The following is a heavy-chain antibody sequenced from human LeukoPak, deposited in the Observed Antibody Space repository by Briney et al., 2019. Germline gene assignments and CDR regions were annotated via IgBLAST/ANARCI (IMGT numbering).Heavy chain of an antibody. CDR2: IISIFGTA. Sequence: ASVKVSCKASGGTFSSYAISWVRQAPGQGLEWMGGIISIFGTANYAQKLQGRVTITADESTSTPYMELSSLRSEDTAEYYCARSLRYLGGFDPWGQGTLVTVSS. D-gene: IGHD3-9*01. CDR3: ARSLRYLGGFDP. CDR1: GGTFSSYA. V-gene: IGHV1-69*01. J-gene: IGHJ5*02.